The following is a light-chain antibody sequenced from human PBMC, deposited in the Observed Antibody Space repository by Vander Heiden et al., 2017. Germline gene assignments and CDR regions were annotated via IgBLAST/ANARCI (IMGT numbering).Light chain of an antibody. J-gene: IGLJ2*01. CDR2: QDS. Sequence: SYELTQPPSASASPGQTASSSCSGGNLGNKYACWYRQKPGQSTVLIIYQDSKRPAGIPGRFSGSNSGNTATLTISGTQAMDEADYYCQAWDSSILFGGGTKLTVL. V-gene: IGLV3-1*01. CDR3: QAWDSSIL. CDR1: NLGNKY.